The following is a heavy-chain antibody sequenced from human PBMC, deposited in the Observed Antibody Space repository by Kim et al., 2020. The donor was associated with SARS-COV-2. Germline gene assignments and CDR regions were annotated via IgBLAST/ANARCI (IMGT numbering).Heavy chain of an antibody. J-gene: IGHJ4*02. V-gene: IGHV1-46*01. CDR3: ARSNYGDPKPHFDY. D-gene: IGHD4-17*01. Sequence: QKFQGRVTMTRDTSTSTVYMELSSLRSEDTAVYYCARSNYGDPKPHFDYWGQGTLVTVSS.